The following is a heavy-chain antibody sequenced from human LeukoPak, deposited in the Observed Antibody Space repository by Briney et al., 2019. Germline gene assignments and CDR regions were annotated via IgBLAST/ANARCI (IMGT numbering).Heavy chain of an antibody. Sequence: GGSLRLPCAASGFTFSSYAMSWVRQAPGKGLEWVSAISGSGGSTYYADSVKGRFTISRDNSKNTLYLQMNSLRAEDTAVYYCAKGPPHYYDSSGYLGRSAFDIWGQGTMVTVSS. D-gene: IGHD3-22*01. CDR2: ISGSGGST. V-gene: IGHV3-23*01. J-gene: IGHJ3*02. CDR3: AKGPPHYYDSSGYLGRSAFDI. CDR1: GFTFSSYA.